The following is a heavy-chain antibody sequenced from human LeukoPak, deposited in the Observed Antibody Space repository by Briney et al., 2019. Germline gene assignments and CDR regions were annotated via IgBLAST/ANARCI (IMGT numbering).Heavy chain of an antibody. CDR3: ASVSIKYKAFAI. Sequence: SETLSLTCTVSGGSISSSSYYWGWIRQPPGKGLEWIGSIYYSGSTYYNPSLKSRVTISVDTSKNQFSLKLSSVTAADTAVYYCASVSIKYKAFAIWGQGTMVTDSS. J-gene: IGHJ3*02. V-gene: IGHV4-39*01. CDR2: IYYSGST. D-gene: IGHD1-1*01. CDR1: GGSISSSSYY.